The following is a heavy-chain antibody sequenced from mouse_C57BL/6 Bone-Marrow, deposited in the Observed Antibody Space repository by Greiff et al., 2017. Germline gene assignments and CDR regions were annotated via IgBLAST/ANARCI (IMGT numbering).Heavy chain of an antibody. J-gene: IGHJ3*01. CDR2: IDPETGGT. D-gene: IGHD1-1*01. CDR3: TRYYYGSPWFAY. V-gene: IGHV1-15*01. CDR1: GYTFTDYE. Sequence: QVQLKESGAELVRPGASVTLSCKASGYTFTDYEMHWVKQTPVHGLEWIGAIDPETGGTAYNQKFKGKAILTADKSSSTAYMELRSLTSEDSAVYYGTRYYYGSPWFAYWGQGTLVTVSA.